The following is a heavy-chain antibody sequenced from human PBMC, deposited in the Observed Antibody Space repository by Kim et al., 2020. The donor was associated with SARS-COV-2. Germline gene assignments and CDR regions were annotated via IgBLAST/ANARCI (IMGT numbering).Heavy chain of an antibody. J-gene: IGHJ6*02. Sequence: ASVKVSCKASGYTFTSYYMHWVRQAPGQGLEWMGIINPSGGSTSYAQKFQGRVTMTRDTSTSTVYMELSSLRSEDTAVYYCARYCSSTSCYYGMDVWGQGTTVTVSS. CDR3: ARYCSSTSCYYGMDV. V-gene: IGHV1-46*01. D-gene: IGHD2-2*01. CDR2: INPSGGST. CDR1: GYTFTSYY.